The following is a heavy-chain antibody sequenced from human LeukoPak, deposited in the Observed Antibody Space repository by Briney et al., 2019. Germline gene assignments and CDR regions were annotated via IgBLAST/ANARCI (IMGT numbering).Heavy chain of an antibody. CDR3: ARDGGPNNYWFDP. CDR2: VGHSGLT. D-gene: IGHD4-23*01. Sequence: SETLSLTCALYGGSFSGYYGLWVRQPPGKGLEWLGEVGHSGLTNYKPSLKSRLTISLGLSKNQFSLRLTSVTAADTAVYYCARDGGPNNYWFDPWGQGTLVTVSS. J-gene: IGHJ5*02. CDR1: GGSFSGYY. V-gene: IGHV4-34*01.